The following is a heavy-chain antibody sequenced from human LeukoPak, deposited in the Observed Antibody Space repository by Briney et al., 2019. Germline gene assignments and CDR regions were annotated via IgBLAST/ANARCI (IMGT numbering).Heavy chain of an antibody. Sequence: SEPLSLTCTVSGGSISSSTYYWGWIRQPPGKGLEWIGSIHYTGGTYYNPSLKSRVTISVDTSNNQFSLKLSSVTAADTAIYYCARVAAKNFGMLTSNFDPWGQGTLVTVSS. J-gene: IGHJ5*02. V-gene: IGHV4-39*01. CDR3: ARVAAKNFGMLTSNFDP. CDR2: IHYTGGT. D-gene: IGHD3-3*01. CDR1: GGSISSSTYY.